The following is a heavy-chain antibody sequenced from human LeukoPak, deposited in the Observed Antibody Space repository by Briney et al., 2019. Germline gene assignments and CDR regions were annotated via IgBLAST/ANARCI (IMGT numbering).Heavy chain of an antibody. J-gene: IGHJ5*02. V-gene: IGHV4-59*01. D-gene: IGHD3-3*01. CDR1: GGSISSYY. CDR2: IYYSGNT. CDR3: ARLRGGAIFGVVTGNWFDP. Sequence: PSETLSLTCTVSGGSISSYYWSWIRQPPGKGLEWIGYIYYSGNTNYNPSLKSRVTISIDTSKNQFSLKLSSVTAAATALYYCARLRGGAIFGVVTGNWFDPWGQGTLVTVSS.